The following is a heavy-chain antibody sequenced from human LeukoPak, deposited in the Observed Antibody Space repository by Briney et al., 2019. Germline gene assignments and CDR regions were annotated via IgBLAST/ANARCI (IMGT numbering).Heavy chain of an antibody. D-gene: IGHD3-22*01. Sequence: GGSLRLSCTAPGFTFSRYWMHWVRQAPGKGLVWVSRIKSDGSETSYADSVKGRFTISRDNAKNTLYLQMSSLRAEDTAVYYCARVGYYDSSGYPPFFDYWGQGILVTVSS. CDR2: IKSDGSET. J-gene: IGHJ4*02. CDR3: ARVGYYDSSGYPPFFDY. CDR1: GFTFSRYW. V-gene: IGHV3-74*01.